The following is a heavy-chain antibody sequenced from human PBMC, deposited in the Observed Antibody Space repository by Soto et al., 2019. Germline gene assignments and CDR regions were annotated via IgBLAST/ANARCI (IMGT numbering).Heavy chain of an antibody. J-gene: IGHJ4*02. V-gene: IGHV3-73*01. CDR2: IRSKANNYAT. D-gene: IGHD6-19*01. CDR3: TRLITVAGLDY. Sequence: GGSLRLSCAASGFTFSGSAMHWVRQASGKGLEWVGHIRSKANNYATAYAASVKGRFIISRDDSKNTAYLQMNSLKTEDTAVYFCTRLITVAGLDYWGQGTLVTVSS. CDR1: GFTFSGSA.